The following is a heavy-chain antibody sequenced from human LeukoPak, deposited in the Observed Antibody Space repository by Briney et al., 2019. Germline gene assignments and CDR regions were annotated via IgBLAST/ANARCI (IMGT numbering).Heavy chain of an antibody. J-gene: IGHJ4*02. D-gene: IGHD6-13*01. V-gene: IGHV4-34*01. CDR2: INHSGTT. Sequence: PSETLSLTCVVYGGSFSGYYWSWIRQPPGKGLEWIGEINHSGTTNYNPSLKSRITISIDTSKDQFSLKLTSVTAADTAVYYCARGAAAAFDYWGQGTLVTVSS. CDR1: GGSFSGYY. CDR3: ARGAAAAFDY.